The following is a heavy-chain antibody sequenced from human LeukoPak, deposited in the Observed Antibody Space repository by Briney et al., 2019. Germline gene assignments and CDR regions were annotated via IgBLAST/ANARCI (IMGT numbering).Heavy chain of an antibody. Sequence: GASVKVSCKASGYTFTGYYMHWVRQAPGQGPEWMGWISAYNGNTYYAQRFQGRVTLTTDTSTSTAYMELRRLTSDDTALYYCARDRSSTWTGGWFDTWGQGTLVTVSS. J-gene: IGHJ5*02. CDR3: ARDRSSTWTGGWFDT. CDR1: GYTFTGYY. D-gene: IGHD2-2*01. V-gene: IGHV1-18*04. CDR2: ISAYNGNT.